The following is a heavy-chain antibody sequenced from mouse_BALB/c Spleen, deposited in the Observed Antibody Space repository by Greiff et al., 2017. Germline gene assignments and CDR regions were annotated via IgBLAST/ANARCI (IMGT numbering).Heavy chain of an antibody. J-gene: IGHJ2*01. D-gene: IGHD6-1*01. CDR3: ARGRFDY. CDR1: GFTFSSYT. V-gene: IGHV5-12-2*01. CDR2: ISNGGGST. Sequence: DVKLVESGGGLVQPGGSLKLSCAASGFTFSSYTMSWVRQTPEKRLEWVAYISNGGGSTYYPDTVKGRFTISRDNAKNTLYLQMSSLKSEDTAMYYCARGRFDYWGQGTTLTVSS.